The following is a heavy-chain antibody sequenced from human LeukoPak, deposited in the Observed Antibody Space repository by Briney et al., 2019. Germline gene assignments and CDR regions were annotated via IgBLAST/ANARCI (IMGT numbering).Heavy chain of an antibody. CDR1: GFNFGSHW. D-gene: IGHD7-27*01. CDR3: ASSLGPLTEY. CDR2: INSGGSGT. Sequence: GGSLRLSCAASGFNFGSHWMHWVRQTPGQGLLWVSRINSGGSGTSYADSVEGRFTISRDNAKNTVSLQMNSLRAEDTAVYFCASSLGPLTEYWGQGTLVTVSS. J-gene: IGHJ4*02. V-gene: IGHV3-74*01.